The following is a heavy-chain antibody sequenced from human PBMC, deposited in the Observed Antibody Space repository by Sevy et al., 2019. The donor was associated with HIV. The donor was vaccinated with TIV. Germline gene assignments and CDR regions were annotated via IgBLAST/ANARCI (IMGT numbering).Heavy chain of an antibody. V-gene: IGHV3-15*01. CDR2: IKSKTDGGTT. J-gene: IGHJ4*02. Sequence: GGSLRLSCAASGFTFSNAWMSWVRQAPGKGLEWVGHIKSKTDGGTTDYAAPVKGRFTISRDDSKNTLYLQMNSLKTEDTAVYYCTTDSSGIPYYFDYWGQGTLVTVSS. CDR3: TTDSSGIPYYFDY. D-gene: IGHD6-19*01. CDR1: GFTFSNAW.